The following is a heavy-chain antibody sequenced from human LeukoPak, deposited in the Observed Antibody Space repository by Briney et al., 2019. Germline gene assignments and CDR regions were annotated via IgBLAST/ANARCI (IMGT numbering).Heavy chain of an antibody. CDR1: GYTFTGYY. CDR3: GTLLSNGPFDY. CDR2: IYPNSGAT. J-gene: IGHJ4*02. Sequence: ASVKVSCKASGYTFTGYYMHWVRQAPGQGLEWMGYIYPNSGATKYAQKFQGRVTMTRDTSISTAYMELSGLRSDDTAVYYSGTLLSNGPFDYWGQGSLVTVSS. V-gene: IGHV1-2*02.